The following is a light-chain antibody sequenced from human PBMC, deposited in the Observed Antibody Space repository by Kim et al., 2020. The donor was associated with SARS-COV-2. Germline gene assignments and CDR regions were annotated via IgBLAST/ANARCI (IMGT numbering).Light chain of an antibody. V-gene: IGKV1-9*01. CDR1: RGISNY. CDR2: DAT. CDR3: QQLNSFPPV. Sequence: ASVGDRVTITCPASRGISNYLAWYQQIPEKAPNLLLYDATTLQSGVPSRFRGGGSGTDFTLTISILLPEDFATYYCQQLNSFPPVFGPGTKVDIK. J-gene: IGKJ3*01.